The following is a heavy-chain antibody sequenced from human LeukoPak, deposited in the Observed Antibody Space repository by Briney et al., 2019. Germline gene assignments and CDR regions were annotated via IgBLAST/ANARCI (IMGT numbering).Heavy chain of an antibody. J-gene: IGHJ6*03. Sequence: GGSLRLSCAASGFTLSSYPMHWVRQAPGKGLEWVAVISYDGSNKYYADSVKGRFTISRDNSKNTLYLQMNSLRAEDTAVYYCARPPMATGGYYYYYMDVWGKGTTVTISS. V-gene: IGHV3-30*04. D-gene: IGHD3-10*01. CDR3: ARPPMATGGYYYYYMDV. CDR1: GFTLSSYP. CDR2: ISYDGSNK.